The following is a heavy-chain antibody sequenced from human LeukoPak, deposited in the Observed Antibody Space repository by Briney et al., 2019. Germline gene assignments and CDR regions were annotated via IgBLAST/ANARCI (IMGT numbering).Heavy chain of an antibody. J-gene: IGHJ4*02. CDR1: GFTVSSNY. V-gene: IGHV3-72*01. CDR3: TTRGYYGSGSYPPWYYFDY. CDR2: TRNKANSYTT. Sequence: GGSLRLSCEASGFTVSSNYMDWVRQAPGKGLEWVGRTRNKANSYTTEYAASVKGRFTISRDDSKNTLYLQMNSLKTEDTAVYYCTTRGYYGSGSYPPWYYFDYWGQGTLVTVSS. D-gene: IGHD3-10*01.